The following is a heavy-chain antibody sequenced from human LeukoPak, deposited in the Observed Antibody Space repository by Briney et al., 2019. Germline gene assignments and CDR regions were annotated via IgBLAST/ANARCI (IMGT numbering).Heavy chain of an antibody. Sequence: SETLSLTCSVSGGSIRTYYWSWIRQPAGKGLEWIGRLYPSGSTDYNSSLKSRVTMSGDTSKNQFSLRLRSVTAADTAVYYCARGLSSTRRESDYWGQGTLVTVSS. J-gene: IGHJ4*02. CDR2: LYPSGST. CDR1: GGSIRTYY. V-gene: IGHV4-4*07. CDR3: ARGLSSTRRESDY. D-gene: IGHD2-2*01.